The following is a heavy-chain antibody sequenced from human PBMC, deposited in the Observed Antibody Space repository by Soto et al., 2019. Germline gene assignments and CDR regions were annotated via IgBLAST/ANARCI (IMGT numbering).Heavy chain of an antibody. V-gene: IGHV4-31*03. CDR3: AREPYHCDSSGYYDY. J-gene: IGHJ4*02. CDR1: GDSTTSGDYY. D-gene: IGHD3-22*01. CDR2: IHYSGSN. Sequence: PSETLSLTCTVSGDSTTSGDYYWNWIRQHPGKGLEWIGYIHYSGSNYHNPSLKSRVTISVDTSKNQISLKLSSVTAADTAIYYCAREPYHCDSSGYYDYWGQGTLVTVSS.